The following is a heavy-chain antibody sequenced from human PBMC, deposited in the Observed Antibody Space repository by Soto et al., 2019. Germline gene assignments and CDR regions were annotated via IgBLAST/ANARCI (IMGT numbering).Heavy chain of an antibody. CDR1: GYIFSNYW. J-gene: IGHJ4*02. CDR2: IYPGDSDT. D-gene: IGHD3-22*01. CDR3: ARRDFYDSSGYPFDY. V-gene: IGHV5-51*01. Sequence: PGESLKISCKVSGYIFSNYWIGWVRRMPGKHLEWMGIIYPGDSDTTYSPSFQGRVSLSVDKSISTAYLQWTSLQASDTAMYYCARRDFYDSSGYPFDYWGQGTPVTVSS.